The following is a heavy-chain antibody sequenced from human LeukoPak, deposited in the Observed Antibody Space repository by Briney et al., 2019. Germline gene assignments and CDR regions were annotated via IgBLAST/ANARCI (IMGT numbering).Heavy chain of an antibody. V-gene: IGHV4-4*07. Sequence: SETLSLTCTVSGGSISSYFWSWIRQPAGRGLEWIGRIYASGNTNYNPSLKSRLTMSIDTSKNQFSLKLSSVTAADTAVYYCARGVVAGVIDYWGQGTLVTVSS. D-gene: IGHD6-19*01. CDR2: IYASGNT. J-gene: IGHJ4*02. CDR3: ARGVVAGVIDY. CDR1: GGSISSYF.